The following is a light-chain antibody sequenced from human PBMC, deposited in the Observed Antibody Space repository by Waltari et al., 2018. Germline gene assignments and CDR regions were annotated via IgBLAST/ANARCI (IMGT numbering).Light chain of an antibody. Sequence: EIVLTQSPGALSLSPGETATLSCRASQSIRRTIAWYQQKPGQAPRLLIYSTSTRATGIPDRVSGSGSEADFSLTIYRLEPEDCAVYDCQHYVRLPVTFGQGTKVEIK. J-gene: IGKJ1*01. CDR3: QHYVRLPVT. V-gene: IGKV3-20*01. CDR1: QSIRRT. CDR2: STS.